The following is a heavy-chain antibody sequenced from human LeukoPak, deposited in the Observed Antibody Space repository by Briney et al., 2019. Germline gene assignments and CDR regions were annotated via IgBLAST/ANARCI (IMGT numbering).Heavy chain of an antibody. CDR3: ARGVVEMATIPFDY. CDR2: INHSGST. J-gene: IGHJ4*02. Sequence: PSETLSLTCAVYGGSFSGYYWSWIRQPPGKGLEWIGEINHSGSTNYNPSLKSRVTISVDTSKNQFSLKLSSVTAADTAVYYCARGVVEMATIPFDYWGQGTLVTVSS. CDR1: GGSFSGYY. V-gene: IGHV4-34*01. D-gene: IGHD5-24*01.